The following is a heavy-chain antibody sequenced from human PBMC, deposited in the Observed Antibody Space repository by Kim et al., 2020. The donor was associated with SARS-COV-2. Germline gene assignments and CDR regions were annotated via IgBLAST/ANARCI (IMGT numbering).Heavy chain of an antibody. CDR3: ARTRRGYYGLGNYYHYGMDV. CDR2: IWYDGSNK. D-gene: IGHD3-10*01. Sequence: GGSLRLSCAASGFTFSSYGMHWVRQAPGKGLEWVAVIWYDGSNKYYADSVKGRFTISRDNSKNTLYLQMNSLRAEDTAVYYCARTRRGYYGLGNYYHYGMDVWGQGTTVTVSS. V-gene: IGHV3-33*01. J-gene: IGHJ6*02. CDR1: GFTFSSYG.